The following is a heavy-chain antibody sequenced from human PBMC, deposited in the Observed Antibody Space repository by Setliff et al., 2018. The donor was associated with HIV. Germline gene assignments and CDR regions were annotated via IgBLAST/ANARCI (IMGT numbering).Heavy chain of an antibody. CDR3: AKDSGNSGWYLDY. D-gene: IGHD6-19*01. J-gene: IGHJ4*02. V-gene: IGHV3-23*01. Sequence: TGGSLRLSCAASGFTFSSYAMAWVRQAPGKGLEWVSTISATGDTPFYANSVKGRLTSSRDNSKNTLYLQMNSLRAEDTAVYYCAKDSGNSGWYLDYWGQGILVTVSS. CDR2: ISATGDTP. CDR1: GFTFSSYA.